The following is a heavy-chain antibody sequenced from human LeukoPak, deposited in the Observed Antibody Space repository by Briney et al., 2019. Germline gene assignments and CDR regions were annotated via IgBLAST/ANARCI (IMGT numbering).Heavy chain of an antibody. J-gene: IGHJ4*02. Sequence: SETLSLTCTVSGGSIRSYYWSWIRQPAGKGLEWIGRIYSSGSTNYNPSLKSRVTMSVDTSKNQFSLKLSSVTAADTAVYYCARVRDGYNLIDYWGQGTLVTVSS. CDR3: ARVRDGYNLIDY. D-gene: IGHD5-24*01. CDR2: IYSSGST. CDR1: GGSIRSYY. V-gene: IGHV4-4*07.